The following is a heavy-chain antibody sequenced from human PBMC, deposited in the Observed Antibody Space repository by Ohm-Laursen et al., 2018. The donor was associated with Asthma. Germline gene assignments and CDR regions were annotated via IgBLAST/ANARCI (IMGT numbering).Heavy chain of an antibody. J-gene: IGHJ4*02. CDR2: IIPIFGTA. CDR1: GGTFSSYA. D-gene: IGHD3-22*01. Sequence: ASVKVSCKASGGTFSSYAISWVRQAPGQGLEWMGGIIPIFGTANYAQKFQGRVTITADESTSTAYMELSSLRSEDTAVYYCARSDSSGYHGVLDYWGQGTLVTVPS. CDR3: ARSDSSGYHGVLDY. V-gene: IGHV1-69*13.